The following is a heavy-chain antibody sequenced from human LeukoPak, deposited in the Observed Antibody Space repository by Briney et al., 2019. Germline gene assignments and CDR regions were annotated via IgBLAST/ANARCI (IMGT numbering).Heavy chain of an antibody. CDR2: ISGSGGST. CDR3: AKDLVVTGRFDY. Sequence: GGSQRLSCAASGFTFSSYAMSWVRQAPGKGPEWVSAISGSGGSTYYADSVKGRFTISRDNSKNTLYLQMNSLRAEDTAVYYCAKDLVVTGRFDYWGQGTLVTVSS. CDR1: GFTFSSYA. D-gene: IGHD2-21*02. J-gene: IGHJ4*02. V-gene: IGHV3-23*01.